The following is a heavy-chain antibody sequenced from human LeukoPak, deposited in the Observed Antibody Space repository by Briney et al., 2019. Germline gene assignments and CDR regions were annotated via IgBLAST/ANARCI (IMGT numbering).Heavy chain of an antibody. D-gene: IGHD5-24*01. CDR2: IYYSGTA. CDR1: GGSISGGGYY. Sequence: PSETLSLTCTVYGGSISGGGYYWSWIRQHPGKGLEWIGYIYYSGTAYYNPSLKSPVVISIDTSENQFSLKVSSVTAADTAVYYCAGRHGDTGAFEYWGQGILVTVSS. J-gene: IGHJ4*02. V-gene: IGHV4-31*01. CDR3: AGRHGDTGAFEY.